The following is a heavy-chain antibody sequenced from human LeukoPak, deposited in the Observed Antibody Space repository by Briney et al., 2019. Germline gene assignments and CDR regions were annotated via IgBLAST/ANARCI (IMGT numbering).Heavy chain of an antibody. CDR1: GFTFGNFA. J-gene: IGHJ4*02. CDR2: VVGDGTTT. CDR3: AKARLSTGWAYNDY. Sequence: GGSLRLSCAASGFTFGNFAMSCVRLAPGKGLEWVSAVVGDGTTTFYADSVKGRFTISRDNSKNTVYLQINSLRDEDTAVYYCAKARLSTGWAYNDYWGQGTLVTVSS. V-gene: IGHV3-23*01. D-gene: IGHD2-8*02.